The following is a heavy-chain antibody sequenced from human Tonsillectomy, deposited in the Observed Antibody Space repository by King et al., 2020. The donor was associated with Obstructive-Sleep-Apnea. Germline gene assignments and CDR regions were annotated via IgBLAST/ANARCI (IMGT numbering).Heavy chain of an antibody. CDR1: GFTFSSYW. J-gene: IGHJ4*02. CDR2: ISSDGVVP. V-gene: IGHV3-74*01. D-gene: IGHD6-19*01. CDR3: VRAVAGFGDY. Sequence: VQLVESGGGLVQPGGSLRLSCAASGFTFSSYWMHWVRQSPGKGLLWVSRISSDGVVPTYADLVKGRVTVSRDDAKNTLYLQMNSLRADDTAVYYCVRAVAGFGDYWGQGTLVTVSS.